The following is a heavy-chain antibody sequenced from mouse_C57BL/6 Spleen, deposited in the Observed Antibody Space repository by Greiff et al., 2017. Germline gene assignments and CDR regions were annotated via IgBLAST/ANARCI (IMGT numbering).Heavy chain of an antibody. V-gene: IGHV2-2*01. D-gene: IGHD3-2*01. CDR2: IWSGGST. CDR3: ATPDSSDAMDY. CDR1: GFSLTSYG. Sequence: QVQLKESGPGLVQPSQSLSITCTVSGFSLTSYGVHWVRQSPGKGLEWLGVIWSGGSTDYNAAFISRPSISKDNSKSQVFFKMNSLQADDTAIYYCATPDSSDAMDYWGQGTSVTVSS. J-gene: IGHJ4*01.